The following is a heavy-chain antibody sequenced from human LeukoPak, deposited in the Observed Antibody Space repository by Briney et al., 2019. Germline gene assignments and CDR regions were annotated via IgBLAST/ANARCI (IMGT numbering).Heavy chain of an antibody. CDR3: AREIKLSWYQPSWGDYGVDV. CDR1: GHTFTGYY. V-gene: IGHV1-2*02. J-gene: IGHJ6*02. D-gene: IGHD2-2*01. CDR2: INPNSGGT. Sequence: ASVKVSCKASGHTFTGYYMHWLRQAPGQGLEWMGWINPNSGGTNYAQKFQGRVTMTRDTSISTAYMELSRLRSDDTAVYYCAREIKLSWYQPSWGDYGVDVWGQGTTVTVSS.